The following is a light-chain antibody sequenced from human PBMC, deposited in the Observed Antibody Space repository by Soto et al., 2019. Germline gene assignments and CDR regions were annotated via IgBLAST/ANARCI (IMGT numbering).Light chain of an antibody. V-gene: IGKV1-5*03. Sequence: PLTQSPSNMSTFVGDRIPITCRASQSISSWLAWYQQKPGKAPKLLIYRASSLESGVPSRFSGSGSGTEFTLTISSLQPDDFATYYCQQYNSYSRTFGQGTKVDIK. CDR2: RAS. J-gene: IGKJ1*01. CDR3: QQYNSYSRT. CDR1: QSISSW.